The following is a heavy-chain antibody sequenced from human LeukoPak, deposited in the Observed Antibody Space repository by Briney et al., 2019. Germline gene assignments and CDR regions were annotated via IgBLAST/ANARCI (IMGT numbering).Heavy chain of an antibody. CDR2: ISGSGGST. D-gene: IGHD3-3*02. CDR3: AKETSRIGVSIASFDY. Sequence: PGGSLRLSCAASGFTFSSYGLSWVRQAPGKGLEWVSGISGSGGSTNYADSAKGRFTISRDNSKSPLYLQMNSLRAEDTAVYYCAKETSRIGVSIASFDYWGQGTLVTVSS. CDR1: GFTFSSYG. J-gene: IGHJ4*02. V-gene: IGHV3-23*01.